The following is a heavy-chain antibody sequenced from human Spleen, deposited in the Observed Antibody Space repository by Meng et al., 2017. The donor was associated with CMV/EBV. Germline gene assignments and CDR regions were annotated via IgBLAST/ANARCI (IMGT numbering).Heavy chain of an antibody. CDR2: ISSSGSTV. V-gene: IGHV3-48*03. D-gene: IGHD1-1*01. CDR3: ARDLGLQLVPQGFDF. Sequence: LKISCAASGFTLSTYEMNWVRQAPGKGLEWISYISSSGSTVYYADSVKGRFTISRDNAKNSVSLHMNTLRAEDTAVYYCARDLGLQLVPQGFDFWGQGTLVTVSS. J-gene: IGHJ4*02. CDR1: GFTLSTYE.